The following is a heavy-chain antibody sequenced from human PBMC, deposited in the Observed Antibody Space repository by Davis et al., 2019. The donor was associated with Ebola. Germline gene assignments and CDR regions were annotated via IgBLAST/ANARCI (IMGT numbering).Heavy chain of an antibody. CDR1: GFTFSSYE. Sequence: GESLKISCAASGFTFSSYEMNWVRQAPGKGLEWVSYISSSGSTIYYADSVKGRFTISRDNANNSLYLQMNSLRAEDTAVYYCARDLSRGGGYYYYYYGMDVWGQGTTVTVSS. J-gene: IGHJ6*02. CDR3: ARDLSRGGGYYYYYYGMDV. V-gene: IGHV3-48*03. D-gene: IGHD3-16*01. CDR2: ISSSGSTI.